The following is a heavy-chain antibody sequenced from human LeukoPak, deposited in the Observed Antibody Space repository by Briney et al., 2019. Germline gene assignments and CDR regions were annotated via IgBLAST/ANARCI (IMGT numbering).Heavy chain of an antibody. V-gene: IGHV1-18*01. CDR2: ISAYSGNT. CDR3: ARGTSSKGWQQLAHDAFDI. Sequence: GASVKVSCKASGYTFTSYAITWVRQAPGQGLEWMGWISAYSGNTNYAQKLQGRVTMTTDTSTSTAYMELRSLRSDDTAVYYCARGTSSKGWQQLAHDAFDIWGQGTMVTVSS. D-gene: IGHD6-13*01. CDR1: GYTFTSYA. J-gene: IGHJ3*02.